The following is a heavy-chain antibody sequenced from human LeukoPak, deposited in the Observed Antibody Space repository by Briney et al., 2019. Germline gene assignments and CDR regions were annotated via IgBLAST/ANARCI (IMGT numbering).Heavy chain of an antibody. CDR3: ARDRNYCSSTSCYNWFDP. Sequence: ASVKVSCKASGYTFTSYGISWVRQAPGQGLEWMGWISAYNGNTNYAQKLQGRVTMTTDTSTSTAYMELRSLRSDDTAVYYCARDRNYCSSTSCYNWFDPWGQGTLVTVSS. CDR1: GYTFTSYG. J-gene: IGHJ5*02. D-gene: IGHD2-2*01. V-gene: IGHV1-18*01. CDR2: ISAYNGNT.